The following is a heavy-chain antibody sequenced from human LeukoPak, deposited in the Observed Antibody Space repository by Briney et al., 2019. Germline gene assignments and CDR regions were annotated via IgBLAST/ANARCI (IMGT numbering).Heavy chain of an antibody. CDR2: MNPNSGNT. J-gene: IGHJ4*02. Sequence: ASVKVPCKASGYTFTSYDINWVRQATGQGLEWMGWMNPNSGNTGYAQKFQGRVTMTRNTSISTAYMELSSLRSEDTAVYYCARFNGRGVSNDYWGQGTLVTVSS. CDR1: GYTFTSYD. D-gene: IGHD3-10*01. CDR3: ARFNGRGVSNDY. V-gene: IGHV1-8*01.